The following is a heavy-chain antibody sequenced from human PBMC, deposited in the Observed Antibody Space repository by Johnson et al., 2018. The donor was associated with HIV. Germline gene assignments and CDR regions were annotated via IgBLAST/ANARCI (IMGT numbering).Heavy chain of an antibody. CDR1: GFTFSSYG. V-gene: IGHV3-30*02. CDR2: IRYDGSNK. CDR3: ARSGSYYGAFDI. D-gene: IGHD1-26*01. J-gene: IGHJ3*02. Sequence: QVQLVESGGGVVQPGGSLRLSCAASGFTFSSYGMHWVRQAPGKGLEWVAFIRYDGSNKYYVDSVKGRFTISRDNAKNSLYLQMNSLRAEDTAVYYCARSGSYYGAFDIWGQGTMVTVSS.